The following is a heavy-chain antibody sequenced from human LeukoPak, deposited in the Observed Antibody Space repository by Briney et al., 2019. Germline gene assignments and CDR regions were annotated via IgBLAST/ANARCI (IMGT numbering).Heavy chain of an antibody. CDR2: INPNSGDT. Sequence: ASVKVSCKASGYTFTGYYLHWVRQAPGQGLEWMGWINPNSGDTNYAQNFQGRVTMTRDTSISTAYMELSRLRSDDTAVYYCARVGSGELGYCSGGSCYPFDYWGQGTLVTVSS. CDR1: GYTFTGYY. D-gene: IGHD2-15*01. V-gene: IGHV1-2*02. CDR3: ARVGSGELGYCSGGSCYPFDY. J-gene: IGHJ4*02.